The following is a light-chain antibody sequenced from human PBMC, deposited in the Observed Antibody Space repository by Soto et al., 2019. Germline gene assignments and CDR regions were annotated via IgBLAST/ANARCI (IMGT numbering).Light chain of an antibody. Sequence: EIVLTQSPGTLSLSPGERATLSCRASQSVSSSYLAWYQQKPGQAPRLLIYGASSRATGIPDRFSGSGSGKDFTLTISRLEPEDFAVYYCQQYGSSPRALTFGGGTKVEIK. CDR1: QSVSSSY. V-gene: IGKV3-20*01. CDR3: QQYGSSPRALT. J-gene: IGKJ4*01. CDR2: GAS.